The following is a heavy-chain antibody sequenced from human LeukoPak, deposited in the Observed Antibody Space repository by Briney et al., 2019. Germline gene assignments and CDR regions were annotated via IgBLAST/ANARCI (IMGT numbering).Heavy chain of an antibody. CDR3: TRRTYSAYMDV. CDR2: MYYNGGGT. V-gene: IGHV4-39*01. CDR1: GGSMITNTFY. Sequence: SETLSLTCTVSGGSMITNTFYWVWIRQPPGKGLEWIANMYYNGGGTQYNRSLANRVTISVDTSKNQFFLNLSSVTAAGTAVYYCTRRTYSAYMDVWGQGTTVTVSS. J-gene: IGHJ6*03. D-gene: IGHD1-7*01.